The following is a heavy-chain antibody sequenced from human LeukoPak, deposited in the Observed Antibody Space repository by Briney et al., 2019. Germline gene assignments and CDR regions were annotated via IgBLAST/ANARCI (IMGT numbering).Heavy chain of an antibody. D-gene: IGHD3-16*01. J-gene: IGHJ4*02. V-gene: IGHV4-34*01. Sequence: PSETLSLTCAVYGGSFSGYYWSWIRQPPGKGLEWIGEINHSGSTNYNPSLKSRVTISVDTSKNQFSLKLSSVTAADTAVYYCAGLGGVGSIDYWGQGTLVTVSS. CDR2: INHSGST. CDR3: AGLGGVGSIDY. CDR1: GGSFSGYY.